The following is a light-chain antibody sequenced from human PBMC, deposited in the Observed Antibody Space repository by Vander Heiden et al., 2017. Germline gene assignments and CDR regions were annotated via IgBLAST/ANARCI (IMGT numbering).Light chain of an antibody. CDR2: GAA. CDR3: QQYSGT. J-gene: IGKJ1*01. V-gene: IGKV3-15*01. Sequence: EIVMTQSPAIPSVSPGESATLSSRGRLRVSSNLSWYQQKPGQAPRLLIYGAATGATGIPARFSCSSSGTEFTRTVGGLQSEDFAVYYCQQYSGTFGQGTKVEIK. CDR1: LRVSSN.